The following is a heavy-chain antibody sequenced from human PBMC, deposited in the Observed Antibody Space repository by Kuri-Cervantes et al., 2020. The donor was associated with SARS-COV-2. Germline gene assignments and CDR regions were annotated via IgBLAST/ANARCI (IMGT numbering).Heavy chain of an antibody. J-gene: IGHJ4*02. D-gene: IGHD3-10*02. CDR3: AKVFGVGSNIKYFDS. CDR2: ITWDGGST. CDR1: GFTFNTYN. Sequence: GGSLRLSCTASGFTFNTYNMKWVRQAPGRGLEWVSCITWDGGSTFYADSVKGRFTMSRDSSKNSLYLQMNSLRVEDTALYYCAKVFGVGSNIKYFDSWGQGTVVTVSS. V-gene: IGHV3-43D*03.